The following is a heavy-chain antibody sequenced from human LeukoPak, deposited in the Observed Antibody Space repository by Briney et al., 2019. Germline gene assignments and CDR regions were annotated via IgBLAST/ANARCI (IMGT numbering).Heavy chain of an antibody. V-gene: IGHV3-23*01. D-gene: IGHD2-2*01. Sequence: GGSLRLSCAASGFTFSSYAMSWVCQAPGKGLEWVAAISGSGGSTYYADSVKGRFTISRDNSKNTLYLQMNSLRAEDTAVYYCAKVPTYQLPGLFDYWGQGTLVTVSS. CDR3: AKVPTYQLPGLFDY. CDR2: ISGSGGST. CDR1: GFTFSSYA. J-gene: IGHJ4*02.